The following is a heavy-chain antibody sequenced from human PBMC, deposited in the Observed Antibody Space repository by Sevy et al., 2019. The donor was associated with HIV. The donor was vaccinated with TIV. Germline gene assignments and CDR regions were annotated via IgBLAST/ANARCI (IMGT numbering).Heavy chain of an antibody. Sequence: SETLSLTCAVYGGSFGGYYWSWIRQPPGKGLEWIGEINHTGSTNYNPSLKSRVTISVDTSKNQFSLKLSSVTAADTAVYYCARGRGIAVAHNLGTSDYWGQGTLVTVSS. D-gene: IGHD6-19*01. V-gene: IGHV4-34*01. J-gene: IGHJ4*02. CDR1: GGSFGGYY. CDR2: INHTGST. CDR3: ARGRGIAVAHNLGTSDY.